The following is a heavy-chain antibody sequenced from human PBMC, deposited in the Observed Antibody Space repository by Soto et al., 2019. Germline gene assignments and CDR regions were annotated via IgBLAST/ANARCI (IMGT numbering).Heavy chain of an antibody. CDR1: GGTFSSYA. CDR2: IITISGTA. J-gene: IGHJ6*02. Sequence: QVQLVQSGAEVKKPGSSVKVSCKASGGTFSSYAISWVRQAPGQGLEWMGGIITISGTANYAQKFQGRVTITEEESTSTAYMELSSLRSEATAVYYCARSQGSSTSLEIYYYYYYGMDVWGQGTTVTVSS. CDR3: ARSQGSSTSLEIYYYYYYGMDV. D-gene: IGHD2-2*01. V-gene: IGHV1-69*01.